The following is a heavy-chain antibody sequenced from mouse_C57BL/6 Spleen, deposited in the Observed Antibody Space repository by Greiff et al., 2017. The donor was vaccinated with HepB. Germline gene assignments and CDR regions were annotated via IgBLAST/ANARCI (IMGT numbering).Heavy chain of an antibody. D-gene: IGHD2-1*01. CDR2: ISSGGDYI. J-gene: IGHJ1*03. V-gene: IGHV5-9-1*02. CDR1: GFTFSSYA. Sequence: EVKLMESGEGLVKPGGSLKLSCAASGFTFSSYAMSWVRQTPEKRLEWVAYISSGGDYIYYADTVKGRFTISRDNARNTLYLQMSSLKSEDTAMYYCTRGGNYGYFDVWGTGTTVTVSS. CDR3: TRGGNYGYFDV.